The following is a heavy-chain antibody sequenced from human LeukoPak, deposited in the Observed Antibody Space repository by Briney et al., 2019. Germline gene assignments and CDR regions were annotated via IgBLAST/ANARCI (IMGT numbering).Heavy chain of an antibody. Sequence: GGSLRLSCAASGFTFSSYAMSWVRQAPEKGLEWVSAISGSGGSTYYADSVKGRFTISRDNSKNTLYLQMNSLRAEDTAVYYCAKDLGPYYYDSSGYSYWGQGTLVTVSS. V-gene: IGHV3-23*01. CDR3: AKDLGPYYYDSSGYSY. J-gene: IGHJ4*02. D-gene: IGHD3-22*01. CDR2: ISGSGGST. CDR1: GFTFSSYA.